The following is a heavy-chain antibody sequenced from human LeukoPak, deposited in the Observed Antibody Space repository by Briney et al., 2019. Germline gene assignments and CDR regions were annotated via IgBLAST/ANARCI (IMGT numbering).Heavy chain of an antibody. J-gene: IGHJ1*01. Sequence: VASVKVSCKASGGTFSSYAISWVRQAPGQGLEWMGWISAYNGNTNYAQKLQGRVTMTTDTSTSTAYMELRSLRSDDTAVYYCARDHSGYDWYFQHWGQGTLVTVSS. CDR1: GGTFSSYA. V-gene: IGHV1-18*01. D-gene: IGHD5-12*01. CDR3: ARDHSGYDWYFQH. CDR2: ISAYNGNT.